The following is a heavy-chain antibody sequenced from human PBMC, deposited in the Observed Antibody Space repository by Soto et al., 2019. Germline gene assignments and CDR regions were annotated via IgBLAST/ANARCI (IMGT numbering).Heavy chain of an antibody. V-gene: IGHV1-69*13. J-gene: IGHJ6*02. CDR2: IIPIFGTA. CDR3: ARAILYCSSTSCSHYYYYYYGMDV. D-gene: IGHD2-2*01. Sequence: SVKVSCKASGGTFSSYAISWVRQAPGQGLEWMGGIIPIFGTANYAQKFQGRVTITADESTSTAYMELSSLRSEDTAVYYCARAILYCSSTSCSHYYYYYYGMDVWGQGTTVTVSS. CDR1: GGTFSSYA.